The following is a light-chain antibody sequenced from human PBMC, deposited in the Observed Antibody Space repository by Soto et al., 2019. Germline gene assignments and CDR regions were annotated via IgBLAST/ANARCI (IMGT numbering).Light chain of an antibody. CDR2: GAT. CDR1: QSFSSNY. Sequence: EIVLTQSPGPLSLSPGERATLSCRASQSFSSNYLAWYQQRPGQAPRILIYGATTRASGVPDRFSGSESGTDFTLTISRLEPEDSAVYYCQQYSSMWTFGQGTKLEIK. J-gene: IGKJ1*01. CDR3: QQYSSMWT. V-gene: IGKV3-20*01.